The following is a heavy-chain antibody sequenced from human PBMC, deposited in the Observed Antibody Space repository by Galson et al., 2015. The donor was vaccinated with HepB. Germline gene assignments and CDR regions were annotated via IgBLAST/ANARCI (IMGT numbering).Heavy chain of an antibody. CDR3: AKDRQRVASPYYYYYMDV. CDR2: IDPNSGGT. J-gene: IGHJ6*03. Sequence: SVKVSCKASGYTFTDYYMHWVRQAPGQGLEWMAWIDPNSGGTNYAQKFQGRVTMTRDTSINTAYMELSRLRSDDTAVYYCAKDRQRVASPYYYYYMDVWGKGTTVTVSS. D-gene: IGHD2-15*01. V-gene: IGHV1-2*02. CDR1: GYTFTDYY.